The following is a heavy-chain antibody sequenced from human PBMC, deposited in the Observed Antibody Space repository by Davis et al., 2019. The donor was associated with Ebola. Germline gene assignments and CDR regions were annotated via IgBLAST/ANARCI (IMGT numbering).Heavy chain of an antibody. CDR3: ARVRRRPYYYYGMDV. D-gene: IGHD6-25*01. CDR2: ISHDGSNI. Sequence: LKISCAASGFTFTSFAIHWVRQSPGKGLEWVALISHDGSNIDYADSVKGRFTISRDNSNNTVSLVMKSLRPDDTALYYCARVRRRPYYYYGMDVWGHGTAVTVSS. CDR1: GFTFTSFA. V-gene: IGHV3-30-3*01. J-gene: IGHJ6*02.